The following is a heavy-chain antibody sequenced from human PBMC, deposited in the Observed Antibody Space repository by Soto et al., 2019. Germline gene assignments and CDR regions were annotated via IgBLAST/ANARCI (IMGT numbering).Heavy chain of an antibody. Sequence: GGSLRLSCAASGFTVSSNYMSWVRQAPGKGLEWVSVIYSGGSTYYADSVKGRFTTSRDNAKNTLYLQMNSLRAEDTGVYYCARDLGVALATLTLDYWGQGALVTVSS. V-gene: IGHV3-66*01. D-gene: IGHD2-15*01. CDR3: ARDLGVALATLTLDY. CDR1: GFTVSSNY. CDR2: IYSGGST. J-gene: IGHJ4*02.